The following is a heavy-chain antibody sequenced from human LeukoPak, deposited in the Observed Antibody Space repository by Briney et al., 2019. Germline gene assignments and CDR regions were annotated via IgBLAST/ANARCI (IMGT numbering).Heavy chain of an antibody. CDR2: ISYDGSNK. Sequence: GGSLRLSCAASGFTFSSYAMHWVRQAPGKGLEWVAVISYDGSNKYYADSVKGRFTISRDNSKNTLYLQMNSLRAEDTVVYYCAREQYEALDYWGQGTLVTVSS. V-gene: IGHV3-30-3*01. J-gene: IGHJ4*02. D-gene: IGHD2-2*01. CDR3: AREQYEALDY. CDR1: GFTFSSYA.